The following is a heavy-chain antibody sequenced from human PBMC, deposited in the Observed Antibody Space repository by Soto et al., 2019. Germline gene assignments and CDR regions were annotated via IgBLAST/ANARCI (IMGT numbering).Heavy chain of an antibody. CDR3: AIFAVTTDFDD. CDR1: GGSISSYY. D-gene: IGHD4-17*01. CDR2: IYYSGST. Sequence: SETLSLTCTVSGGSISSYYWSWIRQPPGKGLEWIGYIYYSGSTNYNPSLKSRVTISVDTSKNQFSLKLSSVTAADTAVYYCAIFAVTTDFDDWGQGTRVTVSS. J-gene: IGHJ4*02. V-gene: IGHV4-59*01.